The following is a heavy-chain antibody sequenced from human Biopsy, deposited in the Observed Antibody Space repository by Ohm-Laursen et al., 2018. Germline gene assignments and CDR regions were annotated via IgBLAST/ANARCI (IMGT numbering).Heavy chain of an antibody. CDR3: ATRVTPVTTLYYYAMDV. CDR1: GVTFNSYA. D-gene: IGHD4-17*01. J-gene: IGHJ6*02. Sequence: ASVKVSCKTSGVTFNSYAISWVRQAPGQGLEWMGGVMPIFGTANYAQKFQGRVTITADKSTSTAHLDLSSLRSEDTAVYYCATRVTPVTTLYYYAMDVWGQGTTVTVSS. V-gene: IGHV1-69*06. CDR2: VMPIFGTA.